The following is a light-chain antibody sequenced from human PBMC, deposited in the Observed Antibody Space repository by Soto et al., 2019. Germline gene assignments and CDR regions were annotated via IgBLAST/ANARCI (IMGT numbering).Light chain of an antibody. V-gene: IGLV2-23*02. Sequence: QSALTQPASVSGSPGQWITISCTGPSSDVGSYNLVSWYQQYPGKAPKLIIFEVFKRPSGVSHRFSGSKSGNTASLTISGLQAEDEANYYCCSYAGRATYVFGGGTKLTVL. CDR1: SSDVGSYNL. CDR2: EVF. J-gene: IGLJ2*01. CDR3: CSYAGRATYV.